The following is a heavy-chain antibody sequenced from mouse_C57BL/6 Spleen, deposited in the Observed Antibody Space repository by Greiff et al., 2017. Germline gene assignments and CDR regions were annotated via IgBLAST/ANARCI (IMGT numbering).Heavy chain of an antibody. V-gene: IGHV1-64*01. CDR1: GYTFTSYW. CDR3: ARSCPLREEYYYAMDY. D-gene: IGHD1-1*01. Sequence: QVQLQQPGAELVKPGASVKLSCKASGYTFTSYWMHWVKQRPGQGLEWIGMIHPNSGSTNYNEKFKSKATLTVDKSSSTAYMQLSSLTSEDSAVYYCARSCPLREEYYYAMDYWGQGTSVTVSS. CDR2: IHPNSGST. J-gene: IGHJ4*01.